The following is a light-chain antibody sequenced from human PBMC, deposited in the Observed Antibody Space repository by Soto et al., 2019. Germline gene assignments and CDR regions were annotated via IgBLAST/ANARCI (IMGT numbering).Light chain of an antibody. V-gene: IGKV3-20*01. J-gene: IGKJ5*01. Sequence: EIVFTQSPGTLSLSPGERASLSCRASQSVGNNYLAWYQQKPGQAPRLLIHGASIRATGIPDRFSGSGSGTDFTLTISRLEPEDFAEFYCQQYASPPITFGQGTRLEIK. CDR1: QSVGNNY. CDR3: QQYASPPIT. CDR2: GAS.